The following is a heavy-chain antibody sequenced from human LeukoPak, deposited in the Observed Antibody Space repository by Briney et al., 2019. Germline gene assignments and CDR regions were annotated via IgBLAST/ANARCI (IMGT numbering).Heavy chain of an antibody. CDR3: AELGITMIGGV. J-gene: IGHJ6*04. CDR1: GFTLSSYW. D-gene: IGHD3-10*02. V-gene: IGHV3-74*01. Sequence: GGSLRLSCAGSGFTLSSYWTHWVRLGPGNGRVWVSRIYSEGSRTTYADSVRGRFTISGDNAKNSLYLQMNSLRAEDTAVYYCAELGITMIGGVWGKGTTVTISS. CDR2: IYSEGSRT.